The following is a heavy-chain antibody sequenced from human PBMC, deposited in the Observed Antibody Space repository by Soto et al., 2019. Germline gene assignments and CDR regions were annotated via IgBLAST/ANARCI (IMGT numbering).Heavy chain of an antibody. CDR3: VRDGTKTLRDWFDP. J-gene: IGHJ5*02. V-gene: IGHV4-4*07. CDR2: IYATGTT. Sequence: SGPLCLPYTVSCASIIGFYWIWIRKSAGKGLEGIGRIYATGTTYYNPSLKSRVMMSVDTSKKQFSLKLRSVTAADTAVYYCVRDGTKTLRDWFDPWGHGISVTVSS. CDR1: CASIIGFY. D-gene: IGHD1-1*01.